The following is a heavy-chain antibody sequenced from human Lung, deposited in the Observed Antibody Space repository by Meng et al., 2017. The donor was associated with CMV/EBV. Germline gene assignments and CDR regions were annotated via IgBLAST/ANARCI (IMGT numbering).Heavy chain of an antibody. J-gene: IGHJ4*02. V-gene: IGHV3-74*03. Sequence: EVQLVEFGGGLVQPGGSLRLSCADSGFTFSSYWMHWVRQVPGEGLVWVSRINEDGSFTSYAGSVKGRFTISRDNAKNTLYLQMNTLRVDDSAVYYCGRDLTGERDQWGQGTLVTVSS. CDR1: GFTFSSYW. D-gene: IGHD7-27*01. CDR2: INEDGSFT. CDR3: GRDLTGERDQ.